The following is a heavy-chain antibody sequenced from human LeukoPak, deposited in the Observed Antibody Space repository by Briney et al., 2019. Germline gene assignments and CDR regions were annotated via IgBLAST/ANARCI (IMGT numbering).Heavy chain of an antibody. J-gene: IGHJ5*01. CDR3: VRDWDHYDFDS. D-gene: IGHD3-3*01. CDR2: INPAGNYR. Sequence: GGSLRLSCAGSVFTFSNYWIHWVRQVPGKGLVWVSRINPAGNYRNYADSVEGRFTISRDNARNTVYLQMNSLRAEDTALFYCVRDWDHYDFDSWGQGTLVIVSS. V-gene: IGHV3-74*01. CDR1: VFTFSNYW.